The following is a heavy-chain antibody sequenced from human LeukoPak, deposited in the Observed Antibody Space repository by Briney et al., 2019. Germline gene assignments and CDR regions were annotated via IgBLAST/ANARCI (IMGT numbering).Heavy chain of an antibody. J-gene: IGHJ6*02. Sequence: GDSLRLSCAASGFTFSSYWMHWVRQVPGKGLVWVSRITSDGSSTRYADSVKGRFTISRDNAKNTRYLQMNSLRAEDTAVYYCARDQSTIPTATYAMDVWGQGTTVTVSS. CDR3: ARDQSTIPTATYAMDV. CDR1: GFTFSSYW. CDR2: ITSDGSST. D-gene: IGHD2-2*01. V-gene: IGHV3-74*01.